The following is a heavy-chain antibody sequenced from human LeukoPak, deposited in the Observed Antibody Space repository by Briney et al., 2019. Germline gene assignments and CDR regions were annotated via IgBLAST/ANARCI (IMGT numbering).Heavy chain of an antibody. J-gene: IGHJ4*02. CDR3: ARVSYSSIWWIDY. D-gene: IGHD6-13*01. V-gene: IGHV3-74*01. Sequence: GGSLRLSCAASGFTFSNYWMHWVRQAPGKGLVWVSRIKSDGRSTSYADSVKGRFTISRDNAKNSLYLQMNSLRAEDTAVYYCARVSYSSIWWIDYWGQGALVTVPS. CDR2: IKSDGRST. CDR1: GFTFSNYW.